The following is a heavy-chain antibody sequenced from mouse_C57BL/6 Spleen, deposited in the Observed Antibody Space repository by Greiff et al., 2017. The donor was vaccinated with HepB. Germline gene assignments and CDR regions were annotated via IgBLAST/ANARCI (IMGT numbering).Heavy chain of an antibody. D-gene: IGHD2-1*01. J-gene: IGHJ4*01. V-gene: IGHV1-26*01. CDR1: GYTFTDYY. CDR3: ARTAYGNYRAMDY. CDR2: INPNNGGT. Sequence: EVQLQQSGPELVKPGASVKISCKASGYTFTDYYMNWVKQSHGKSLEWIGDINPNNGGTSYNQKFKGKATLTVDKSSSTAYMELRSLTSEDSAVYYCARTAYGNYRAMDYWGQGTSVTVSS.